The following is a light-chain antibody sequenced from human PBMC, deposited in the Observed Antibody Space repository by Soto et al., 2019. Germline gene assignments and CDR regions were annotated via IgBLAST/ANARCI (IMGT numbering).Light chain of an antibody. J-gene: IGKJ2*01. CDR1: QSIGYY. V-gene: IGKV1-39*01. CDR2: AAS. Sequence: DIQMTQSPSSLSASVGDRVTITCRASQSIGYYLNWYQQKPGTAPKLLIYAASSLQSGVPSRFSGSGSGTDFTLNISSLQTEDCATYYCQQRYSTPQNTFGQGTKLEIK. CDR3: QQRYSTPQNT.